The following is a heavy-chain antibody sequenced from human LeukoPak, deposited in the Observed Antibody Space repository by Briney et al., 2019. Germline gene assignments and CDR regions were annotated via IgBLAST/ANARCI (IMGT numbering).Heavy chain of an antibody. J-gene: IGHJ6*02. CDR1: GGSFSGYY. Sequence: PSETLSLTCAVYGGSFSGYYWSWIRQPPGKGLEWIGEINHSGSTNYNPSLKSRVTISVDTSKNQFSLKLSSVTAADTAVYYCARHERYYGMDVWGQGTTVTVSS. V-gene: IGHV4-34*01. CDR2: INHSGST. CDR3: ARHERYYGMDV.